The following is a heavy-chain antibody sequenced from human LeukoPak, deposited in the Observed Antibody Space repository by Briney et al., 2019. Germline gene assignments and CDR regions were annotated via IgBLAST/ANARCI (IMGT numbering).Heavy chain of an antibody. V-gene: IGHV4-59*08. J-gene: IGHJ5*02. Sequence: SETLSLTCSVSGVSISTHYWSWIRQPPGKGLEWIGYIYYSGTSNYNPSLKSRVTMSVDTSKNEFSLKLTSVTAADTAVYYCARGYSSSWYFNWFDPWGQGTLVTVSS. CDR2: IYYSGTS. CDR1: GVSISTHY. D-gene: IGHD6-13*01. CDR3: ARGYSSSWYFNWFDP.